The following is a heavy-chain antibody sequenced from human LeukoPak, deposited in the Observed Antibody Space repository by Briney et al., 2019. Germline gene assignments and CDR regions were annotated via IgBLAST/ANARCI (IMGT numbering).Heavy chain of an antibody. CDR1: GFTFSSYW. Sequence: PGGSLRLSCAASGFTFSSYWMRWVRQAPGKGLVWVSRINCDGSSTSYADSVKGRFTISRDNAKNTLYLQMNSLRAEDTAVYYCARDLGYGMDVWGKGTTVTVSS. D-gene: IGHD7-27*01. CDR3: ARDLGYGMDV. CDR2: INCDGSST. J-gene: IGHJ6*04. V-gene: IGHV3-74*01.